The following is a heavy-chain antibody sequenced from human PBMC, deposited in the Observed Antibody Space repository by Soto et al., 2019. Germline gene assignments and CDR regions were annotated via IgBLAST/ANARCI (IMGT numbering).Heavy chain of an antibody. J-gene: IGHJ5*02. V-gene: IGHV3-21*01. CDR2: ISSSSSYI. D-gene: IGHD6-6*01. Sequence: LRLSCAASGFTFSSYSMNWVRQAPGKGLEWVSSISSSSSYIYYADSAKGRFTISRDNAKNSLYLQMNSLRAEDTAGYYCASDRLAARSNWFDPWGQGTLVTVSS. CDR1: GFTFSSYS. CDR3: ASDRLAARSNWFDP.